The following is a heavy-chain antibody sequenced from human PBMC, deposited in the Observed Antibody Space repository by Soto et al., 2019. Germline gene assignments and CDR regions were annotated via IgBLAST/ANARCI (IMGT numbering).Heavy chain of an antibody. J-gene: IGHJ4*02. V-gene: IGHV4-39*01. CDR1: GGSISSSSYY. CDR2: IYYSGST. CDR3: ARPQPPQWLYFDY. Sequence: SETLSLTCTVSGGSISSSSYYWGWIRQPPGKGLEWIGSIYYSGSTYYNPSLKSRVTISVDTSKNQFSLKLSSVTAADTAVYYCARPQPPQWLYFDYWGQGTLVTVSS. D-gene: IGHD6-19*01.